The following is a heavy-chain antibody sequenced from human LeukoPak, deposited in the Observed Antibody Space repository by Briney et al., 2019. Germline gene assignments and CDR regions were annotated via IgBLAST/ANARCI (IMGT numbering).Heavy chain of an antibody. V-gene: IGHV4-59*08. D-gene: IGHD1-14*01. Sequence: PSETLSLTCTVSGGSISSYYWSWIRQPPGKGLEWIGYIYYSGSTNYNPSLKSRVTISVDTSKNQFSLKLSSVTAADTAVYYCARGRGTFLTDWGQGTLVTLSS. J-gene: IGHJ4*02. CDR3: ARGRGTFLTD. CDR2: IYYSGST. CDR1: GGSISSYY.